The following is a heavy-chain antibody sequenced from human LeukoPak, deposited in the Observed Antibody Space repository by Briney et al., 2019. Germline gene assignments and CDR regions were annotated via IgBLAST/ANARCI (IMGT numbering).Heavy chain of an antibody. V-gene: IGHV1-2*02. J-gene: IGHJ4*02. Sequence: GASVKVSCKTSGYTFTSYYIHWVRQAPGQGRDYMGWINPDNGGTNYAQNFQGRVIMTRDTSISTAYMQLSRLTSDDTAVYYCARSPSGELDYWGRGTLVSVSS. CDR1: GYTFTSYY. CDR3: ARSPSGELDY. CDR2: INPDNGGT. D-gene: IGHD1-26*01.